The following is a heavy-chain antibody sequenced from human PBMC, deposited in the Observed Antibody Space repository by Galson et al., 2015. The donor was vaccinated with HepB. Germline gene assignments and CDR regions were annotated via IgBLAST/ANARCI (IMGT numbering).Heavy chain of an antibody. D-gene: IGHD4-23*01. CDR1: GFTFSSYS. CDR2: ISSSSSYI. CDR3: VIGNAYHYYDMDV. J-gene: IGHJ6*02. V-gene: IGHV3-21*01. Sequence: SLRLSCAASGFTFSSYSMNWVRQAPGKGLEWVSSISSSSSYIYYADSVKGRFTISRDNAKNTLWLQMSSLRAEDTAVYHCVIGNAYHYYDMDVWGQGTTVTVSS.